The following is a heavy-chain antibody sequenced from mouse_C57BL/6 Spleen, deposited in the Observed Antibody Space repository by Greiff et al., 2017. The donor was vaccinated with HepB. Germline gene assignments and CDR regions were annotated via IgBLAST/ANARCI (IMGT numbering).Heavy chain of an antibody. CDR2: IYPGSGST. J-gene: IGHJ2*01. CDR3: ARKDYYGNYGDY. Sequence: VQLQQPGAELVKPGASVKMSCKASGYTFTSYWITWVKQRPGQGLEWIGDIYPGSGSTNYNEKFKSKATLTVETSSSTAYMQLSSLTSEDSAVYYCARKDYYGNYGDYWGQGTTLTVSS. D-gene: IGHD2-1*01. CDR1: GYTFTSYW. V-gene: IGHV1-55*01.